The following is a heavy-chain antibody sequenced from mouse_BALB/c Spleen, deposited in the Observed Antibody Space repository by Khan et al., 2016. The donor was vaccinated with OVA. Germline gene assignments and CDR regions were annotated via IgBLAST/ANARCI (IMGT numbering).Heavy chain of an antibody. CDR3: ARAGYGGFAY. CDR1: GYSFTDYT. V-gene: IGHV1-18*01. Sequence: EVKLQESGPELVKPGDSMKISCKASGYSFTDYTLNWVKQSHGKTLEWIGLINPYNGVSNYNQKFKGKATLTVDKSSSTAYMELLSLTSEDSAVYYCARAGYGGFAYWGQGTLVTVSA. J-gene: IGHJ3*01. D-gene: IGHD1-2*01. CDR2: INPYNGVS.